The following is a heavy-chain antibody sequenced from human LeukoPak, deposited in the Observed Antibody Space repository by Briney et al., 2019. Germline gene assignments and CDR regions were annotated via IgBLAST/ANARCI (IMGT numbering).Heavy chain of an antibody. D-gene: IGHD1-1*01. V-gene: IGHV4-59*01. CDR3: ASSPDLNWVWYFDL. J-gene: IGHJ2*01. CDR1: GGSISSYY. Sequence: SETLSLICTVSGGSISSYYWSWIRQPPGKGLEWIGYIYYSGSTNYNPSLKSRVTISVDTSKNQFSLKLSSVTAADTAVYYCASSPDLNWVWYFDLWGRGTLVTVSS. CDR2: IYYSGST.